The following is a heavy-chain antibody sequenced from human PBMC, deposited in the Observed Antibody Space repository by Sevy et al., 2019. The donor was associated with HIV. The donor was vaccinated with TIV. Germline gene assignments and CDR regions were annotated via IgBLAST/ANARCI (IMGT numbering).Heavy chain of an antibody. CDR1: GFTFNSYA. V-gene: IGHV3-23*01. CDR3: AKDLRAFDI. CDR2: ISGSGGST. J-gene: IGHJ3*02. Sequence: GGSLRLSCAASGFTFNSYAMGWVRQAPGKGLEWVSGISGSGGSTYYADSVKGRFTISRDNSKNTLYLQMNSLRAEDTAVYYCAKDLRAFDIWGQGTMVTVSS.